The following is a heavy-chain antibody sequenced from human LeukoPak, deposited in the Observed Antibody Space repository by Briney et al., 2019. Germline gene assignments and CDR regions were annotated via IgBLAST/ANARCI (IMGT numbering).Heavy chain of an antibody. CDR3: ARDPVEYSSGWYE. Sequence: SVKVSCKASGGTFSSYAISWVRQAPGQGREWMGGIIPIFGTANYAQKFQGRVTITADESTSTAYMELSSLRSEDTAVYYCARDPVEYSSGWYEWGQGTLVTVSS. CDR1: GGTFSSYA. D-gene: IGHD6-19*01. CDR2: IIPIFGTA. J-gene: IGHJ4*02. V-gene: IGHV1-69*13.